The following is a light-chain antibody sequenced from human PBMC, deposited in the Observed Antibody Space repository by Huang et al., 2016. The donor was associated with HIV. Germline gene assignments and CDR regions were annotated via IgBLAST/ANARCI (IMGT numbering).Light chain of an antibody. CDR1: QGIANN. CDR3: QQYNVWPYT. V-gene: IGKV3-15*01. Sequence: LLTQSPVTLSVSPGENVTLSCRASQGIANNLAWYQQRPCQAPRLLIYGASTRIIDITGRFNGSASGTQFTLTITSLQPDDFTVYYCQQYNVWPYTFGQGTRLEIK. J-gene: IGKJ2*01. CDR2: GAS.